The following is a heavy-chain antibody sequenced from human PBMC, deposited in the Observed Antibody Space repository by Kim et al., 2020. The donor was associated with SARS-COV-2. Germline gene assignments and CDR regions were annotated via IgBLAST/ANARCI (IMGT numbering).Heavy chain of an antibody. Sequence: ASVKVSCKASVSTFTDYYLHWVRQAPGQGLEWMGRINPNSGGTNYVQKFQGRVTMTRDTSISTAFMELNRLRYDDTAVYYCARGMGVGQLVPDYWGQGTL. CDR3: ARGMGVGQLVPDY. V-gene: IGHV1-2*06. CDR2: INPNSGGT. J-gene: IGHJ4*02. D-gene: IGHD6-13*01. CDR1: VSTFTDYY.